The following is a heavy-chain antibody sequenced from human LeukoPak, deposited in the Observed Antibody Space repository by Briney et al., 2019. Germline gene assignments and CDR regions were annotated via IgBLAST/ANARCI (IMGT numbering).Heavy chain of an antibody. V-gene: IGHV1-24*01. D-gene: IGHD6-13*01. CDR2: FDPEDGET. CDR1: GYTLTELS. Sequence: ALVKVSCKVSGYTLTELSMHWVRQAPGKGLEWMGGFDPEDGETIYAQKFQGRVTMTEDTSTDTAYMELSSLRSEDTAVYYCATGRSSWYGREYYFDYWGQGTLVTVSS. J-gene: IGHJ4*02. CDR3: ATGRSSWYGREYYFDY.